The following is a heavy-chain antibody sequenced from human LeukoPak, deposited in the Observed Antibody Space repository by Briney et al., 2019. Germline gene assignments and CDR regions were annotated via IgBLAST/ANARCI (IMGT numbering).Heavy chain of an antibody. J-gene: IGHJ4*02. Sequence: PGGSLRLSCATSGYTFSDYPMNWVRQAPGKGLERVSNIRTSTEGANYAIYADSVKGRGTLSRDDAKNTLYLHMHSLRDDDTAVYYCARDQRYAFDYWGQGSLVTVSS. CDR1: GYTFSDYP. D-gene: IGHD3-9*01. V-gene: IGHV3-48*02. CDR3: ARDQRYAFDY. CDR2: IRTSTEGANYA.